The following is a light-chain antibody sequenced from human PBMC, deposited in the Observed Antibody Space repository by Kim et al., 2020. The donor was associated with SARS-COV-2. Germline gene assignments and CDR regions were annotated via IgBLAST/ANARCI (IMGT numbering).Light chain of an antibody. Sequence: GQAITITCTGTNSDIGGYDFVSWYQHHPGKTPKLLIHDVNERPPGVSNRVSGSKSGNMAFLTISGLQPGDEADYFCSSYTETAAYVFGTGTWVTVL. V-gene: IGLV2-14*03. CDR1: NSDIGGYDF. CDR3: SSYTETAAYV. CDR2: DVN. J-gene: IGLJ1*01.